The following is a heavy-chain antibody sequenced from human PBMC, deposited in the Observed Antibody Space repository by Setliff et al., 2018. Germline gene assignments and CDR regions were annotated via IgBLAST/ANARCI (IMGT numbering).Heavy chain of an antibody. D-gene: IGHD6-6*01. V-gene: IGHV4-39*07. Sequence: SETLSLTCTVSDDSISSRRYYWGWFRQPAGKELEWIATVYHRGSTDYKPSLKSRATISVDTSKSQFSLMVTSVTAADTAVYYCARGRNVASRLLDSWGQETLVTVSS. J-gene: IGHJ4*02. CDR2: VYHRGST. CDR3: ARGRNVASRLLDS. CDR1: DDSISSRRYY.